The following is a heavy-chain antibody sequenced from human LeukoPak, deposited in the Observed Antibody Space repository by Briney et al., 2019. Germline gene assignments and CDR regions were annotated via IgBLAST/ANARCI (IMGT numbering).Heavy chain of an antibody. CDR2: ISAYNGNT. D-gene: IGHD6-6*01. CDR3: ARDHERNLFEYSNPLDFDY. J-gene: IGHJ4*02. CDR1: GYTFTSYG. V-gene: IGHV1-18*01. Sequence: ASVKVSCKASGYTFTSYGISWVRQAPGQGLEWMGWISAYNGNTNYAQKLQGRVTMTTDTSTSTAYMELRSLRSDDTAVYYCARDHERNLFEYSNPLDFDYWGQGTLVTVSS.